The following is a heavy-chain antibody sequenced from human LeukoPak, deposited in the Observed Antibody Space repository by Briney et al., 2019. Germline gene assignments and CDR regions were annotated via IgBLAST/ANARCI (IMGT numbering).Heavy chain of an antibody. CDR1: GFTFSSFA. J-gene: IGHJ6*03. V-gene: IGHV3-23*01. Sequence: GGSLRLSCVPSGFTFSSFAMTWVRQAPGKGLEWVSSISGSGGTTYYADSIKGRFTISRDSSKNMLYLQMNRLRAEDTAVYYCAKSPYFYNSGRYVDVWGEGTTVTVSS. CDR2: ISGSGGTT. D-gene: IGHD3-10*01. CDR3: AKSPYFYNSGRYVDV.